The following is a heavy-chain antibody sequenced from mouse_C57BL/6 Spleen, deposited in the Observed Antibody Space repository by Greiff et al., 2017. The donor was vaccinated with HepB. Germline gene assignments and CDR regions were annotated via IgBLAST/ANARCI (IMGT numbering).Heavy chain of an antibody. CDR1: GYTFTSYW. V-gene: IGHV1-55*01. D-gene: IGHD1-1*02. Sequence: QVQLQQPGAELVKPGASVKMSCKASGYTFTSYWITWVKQRPGQGLEWIGDIYPGSGSTNYNEKFKSKATLTVDTSSSTAYMQLCSLTSAASAVYYCAREGGCYGVYALGYWGQGTSVTVS. J-gene: IGHJ4*01. CDR2: IYPGSGST. CDR3: AREGGCYGVYALGY.